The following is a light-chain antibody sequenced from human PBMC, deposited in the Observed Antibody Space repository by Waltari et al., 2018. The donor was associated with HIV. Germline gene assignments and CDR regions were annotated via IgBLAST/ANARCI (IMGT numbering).Light chain of an antibody. CDR2: RAS. V-gene: IGKV3-15*01. Sequence: EIVLTHAPATLSVSLGERATLSCRASQSVSSNLAWYQHKPYQAPRLLIYRASTRTTGIPARCSGSRSGTEFTLTISSLQSEDFAVYYCQQYNDWPRGPFGQGTRLEIK. J-gene: IGKJ2*01. CDR3: QQYNDWPRGP. CDR1: QSVSSN.